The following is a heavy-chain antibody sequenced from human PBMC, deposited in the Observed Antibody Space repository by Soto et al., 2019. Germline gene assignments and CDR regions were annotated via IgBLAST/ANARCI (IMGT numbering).Heavy chain of an antibody. D-gene: IGHD6-13*01. J-gene: IGHJ6*03. V-gene: IGHV4-31*11. CDR2: IYYIGNT. Sequence: QVQLQESGPGLVKPSQTLSLTCVVSGGSISNGGYYWSWIRQHPGKGRDWIGAIYYIGNTYYNPSLKSRVTISVAKPKNQFSLKLSSVTAADTAVYYCARDSHSQQPNHRWGGGYMDVWGKGTTVTVSS. CDR1: GGSISNGGYY. CDR3: ARDSHSQQPNHRWGGGYMDV.